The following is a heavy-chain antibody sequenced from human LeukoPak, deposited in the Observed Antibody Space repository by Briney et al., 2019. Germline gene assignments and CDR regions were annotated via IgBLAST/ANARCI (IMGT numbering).Heavy chain of an antibody. J-gene: IGHJ6*04. CDR1: GITFSSYG. D-gene: IGHD3-10*02. V-gene: IGHV3-23*01. Sequence: GGSLRLSCAASGITFSSYGMSWVRQAPGKGLEWVSSISSTGGTTYYADSVKGRFTISRDNSKNTLYLQMNSLRAEDTAVYYCAELGITMIGGAWGKGTTVTISS. CDR2: ISSTGGTT. CDR3: AELGITMIGGA.